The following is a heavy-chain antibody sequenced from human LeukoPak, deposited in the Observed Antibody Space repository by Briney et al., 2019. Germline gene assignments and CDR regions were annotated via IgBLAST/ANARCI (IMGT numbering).Heavy chain of an antibody. Sequence: ASVKVSCKASGYTFTGYYMHWVRQAPGQGLEWMGWINPNSGGTNYAQKFQGRVTMTRDTSISTAYMELSRLRSDDTAVYYCARSLGRYCSSTSCLDFDYWGQGTLVTVSS. CDR1: GYTFTGYY. D-gene: IGHD2-2*01. CDR3: ARSLGRYCSSTSCLDFDY. J-gene: IGHJ4*02. CDR2: INPNSGGT. V-gene: IGHV1-2*02.